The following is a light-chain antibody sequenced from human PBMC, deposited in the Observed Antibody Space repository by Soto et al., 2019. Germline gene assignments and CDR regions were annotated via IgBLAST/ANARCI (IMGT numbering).Light chain of an antibody. CDR1: QSVTNSY. J-gene: IGKJ1*01. V-gene: IGKV3-15*01. Sequence: EIVMTQSPVTLSVSPGERATFSCRASQSVTNSYLAWYQQKPGRAPRLLIFGASTRAAGIPARFSGSGSGTEFTLTISSLQSEDFAVYYCQQYNNWPRTFGQGTKVDIK. CDR3: QQYNNWPRT. CDR2: GAS.